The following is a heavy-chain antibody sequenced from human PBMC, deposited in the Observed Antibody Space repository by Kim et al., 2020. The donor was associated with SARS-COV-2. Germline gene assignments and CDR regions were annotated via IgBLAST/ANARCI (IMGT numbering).Heavy chain of an antibody. CDR3: ARLAVAGTG. CDR1: GGSFSGYY. CDR2: INHSGST. D-gene: IGHD6-19*01. J-gene: IGHJ4*02. Sequence: SETLSLTCAVYGGSFSGYYWSWIRQPPGKGLEWIGEINHSGSTNYNPSLKSRVTISVDTSKNQFSLKLSSVTAADTAVYYCARLAVAGTGWGQGTLVTVSS. V-gene: IGHV4-34*01.